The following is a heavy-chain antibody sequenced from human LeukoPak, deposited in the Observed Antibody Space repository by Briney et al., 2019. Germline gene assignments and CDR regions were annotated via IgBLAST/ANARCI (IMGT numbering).Heavy chain of an antibody. CDR3: ARADSSGYPAAP. CDR2: IVPFLDMT. J-gene: IGHJ5*02. CDR1: GAPYRNYA. V-gene: IGHV1-69*04. Sequence: SSVPVSFKATGAPYRNYALTWLRQPPAQGREWMGRIVPFLDMTDCAQKFQGRVTFSADKSTSTAYMEVTSLRSDDTAVYYCARADSSGYPAAPWGQGTLVTVSS. D-gene: IGHD3-22*01.